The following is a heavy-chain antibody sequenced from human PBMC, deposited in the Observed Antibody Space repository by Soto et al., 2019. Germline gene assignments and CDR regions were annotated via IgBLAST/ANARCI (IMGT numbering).Heavy chain of an antibody. CDR1: GYTFTSYG. Sequence: ASVKVSCKASGYTFTSYGISWVRQAPGQGLEWMGWISAYNGNTNYAQKLQGRVTMTTDTSTSTAYMELRSLRSDDTAVYYCARGQIFGVVIPTFDYWGHGTLVTVSS. V-gene: IGHV1-18*01. D-gene: IGHD3-3*01. J-gene: IGHJ4*01. CDR2: ISAYNGNT. CDR3: ARGQIFGVVIPTFDY.